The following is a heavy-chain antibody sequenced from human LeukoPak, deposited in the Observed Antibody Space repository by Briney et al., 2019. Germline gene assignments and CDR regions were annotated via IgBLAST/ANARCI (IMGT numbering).Heavy chain of an antibody. V-gene: IGHV4-31*03. CDR2: IYYSGST. CDR3: ALGPDQRYFDH. Sequence: KPSETLSLTCTVSGGSISSGGYYWSWIRQHPGKGLEWIGYIYYSGSTYYNPSLKSRVTISVDTSKNQFSLKLSSVTAADTAVYFCALGPDQRYFDHWGQGALVTVSS. D-gene: IGHD3-9*01. J-gene: IGHJ4*02. CDR1: GGSISSGGYY.